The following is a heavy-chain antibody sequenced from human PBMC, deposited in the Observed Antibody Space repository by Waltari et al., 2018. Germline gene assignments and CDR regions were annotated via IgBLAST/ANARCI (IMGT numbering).Heavy chain of an antibody. V-gene: IGHV3-74*01. D-gene: IGHD6-13*01. CDR1: GFTFSSYW. CDR2: INTDGSTT. J-gene: IGHJ1*01. Sequence: EVQLVESGGGLVQPGGSLRLSCAASGFTFSSYWMHWVRQAPGKGLVWVSDINTDGSTTNYADSVKGRFTISRDNAKNTLYLQMDSLRAEETAVYYCVIGAQHVSNWYASEYFQHWGQG. CDR3: VIGAQHVSNWYASEYFQH.